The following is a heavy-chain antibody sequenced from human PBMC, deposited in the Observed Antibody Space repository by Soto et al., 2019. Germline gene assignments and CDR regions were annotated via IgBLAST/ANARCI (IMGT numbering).Heavy chain of an antibody. J-gene: IGHJ6*02. Sequence: EVQLVESGGVVVQPGGSLRLSCAASGFTFDDYTMHWVRQAPGKGLEWVSLISWDGGSTYYADSVKGRFTISIDNSKKSLYLQMNSMRTEDTALYYCAKGLEVWEDPYRMDVWGQGTTVTVSS. D-gene: IGHD1-26*01. V-gene: IGHV3-43*01. CDR2: ISWDGGST. CDR1: GFTFDDYT. CDR3: AKGLEVWEDPYRMDV.